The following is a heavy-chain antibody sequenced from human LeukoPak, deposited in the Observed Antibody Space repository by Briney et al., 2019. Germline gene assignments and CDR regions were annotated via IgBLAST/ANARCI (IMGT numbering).Heavy chain of an antibody. CDR1: GFTFDDYA. J-gene: IGHJ4*02. CDR3: AKGDFNALWFGELPDY. CDR2: ISWDGGST. Sequence: GGSLRLSCAASGFTFDDYAMHWVRQAPGKGLEWVSLISWDGGSTYYADSVKGRFTISRDNSKNSLYLQMNSLRAEDTALYYCAKGDFNALWFGELPDYWGQGTLVTVSS. V-gene: IGHV3-43D*03. D-gene: IGHD3-10*01.